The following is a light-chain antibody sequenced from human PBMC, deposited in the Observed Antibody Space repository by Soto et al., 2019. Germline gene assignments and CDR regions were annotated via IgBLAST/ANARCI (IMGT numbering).Light chain of an antibody. V-gene: IGLV2-8*01. CDR1: NNDVGLYNF. CDR2: DVN. J-gene: IGLJ3*02. Sequence: QSALTQPPSASGSPGQSVTISCTGTNNDVGLYNFVSWYQQHPGKAPKLIIYDVNKWPSGVPDRFSGSKSDTSASLAISGLQSADEADYYCAAWDDSLTAVLFGGGTKLTVL. CDR3: AAWDDSLTAVL.